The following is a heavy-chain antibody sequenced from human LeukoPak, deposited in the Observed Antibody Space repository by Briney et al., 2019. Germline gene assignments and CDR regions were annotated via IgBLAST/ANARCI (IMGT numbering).Heavy chain of an antibody. CDR3: ARALIGYYFDY. J-gene: IGHJ4*02. CDR2: ISSTGGTT. CDR1: GITFSSYG. V-gene: IGHV3-23*01. D-gene: IGHD2-8*01. Sequence: GGSLRLSCAASGITFSSYGMSWVRQAPGKGLEWVSSISSTGGTTYYADSVKGRFTISRDNSKNTLYLQMNSLRAEDAAVYYCARALIGYYFDYWGQGTLVTVSS.